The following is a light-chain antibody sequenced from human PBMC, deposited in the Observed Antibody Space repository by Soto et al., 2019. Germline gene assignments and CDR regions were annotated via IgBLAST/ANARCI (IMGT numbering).Light chain of an antibody. V-gene: IGKV2-28*01. CDR1: QSLLQSNGNNY. J-gene: IGKJ1*01. CDR3: MQPLQRPST. Sequence: DIVVTQSPLSLPVTPGEPASISCWSSQSLLQSNGNNYLHWYVQKPGQSPQLLIYMASTRASGVPDRFSGSGSGTYFTLSISRVEAEDVGVYSCMQPLQRPSTFGQGTKVEIK. CDR2: MAS.